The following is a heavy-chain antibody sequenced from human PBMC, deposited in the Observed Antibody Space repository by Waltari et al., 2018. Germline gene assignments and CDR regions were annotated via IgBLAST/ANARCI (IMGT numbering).Heavy chain of an antibody. D-gene: IGHD1-1*01. CDR3: ARENWTPFHYYYYYGMDV. CDR1: GGTFSSYA. CDR2: IIPIFGTA. V-gene: IGHV1-69*01. Sequence: QVQLVQSGAEVKKPGSSVKVSCKASGGTFSSYAISWVRQAPGQGLEWMGGIIPIFGTANYDQKFQGRVTITAGESTSTAYMELSSLRSEDTAVYYCARENWTPFHYYYYYGMDVWGQGTTVTVSS. J-gene: IGHJ6*02.